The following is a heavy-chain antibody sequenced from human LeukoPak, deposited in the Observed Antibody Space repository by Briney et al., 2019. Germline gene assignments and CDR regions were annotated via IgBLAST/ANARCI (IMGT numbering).Heavy chain of an antibody. D-gene: IGHD3-22*01. CDR1: VYTFTSYY. V-gene: IGHV1-46*01. CDR2: INPSGGST. Sequence: GASVKVSCKASVYTFTSYYMHWVRQAPGQGREGMGIINPSGGSTSYAQKFQGRVTMTRDTSTSTVYMEPSSLRSEDTAVYYCARDRDSSGYYYGLGGNYWGQGTLVTVSS. J-gene: IGHJ4*02. CDR3: ARDRDSSGYYYGLGGNY.